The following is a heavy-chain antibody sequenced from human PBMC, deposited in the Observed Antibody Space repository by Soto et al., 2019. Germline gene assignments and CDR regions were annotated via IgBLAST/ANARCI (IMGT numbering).Heavy chain of an antibody. J-gene: IGHJ3*02. V-gene: IGHV4-39*01. CDR2: IYSSVTT. Sequence: PSETLSLTCTVSGGSIASSLNYWGWVRQPPGKGLEWIGSIYSSVTTYSNPSLKSQVTLSADTSKNQFFLRLSSVTAADTAIYYCARLPYYDSPPVTFDIWGQGTVVTVSS. D-gene: IGHD3-22*01. CDR3: ARLPYYDSPPVTFDI. CDR1: GGSIASSLNY.